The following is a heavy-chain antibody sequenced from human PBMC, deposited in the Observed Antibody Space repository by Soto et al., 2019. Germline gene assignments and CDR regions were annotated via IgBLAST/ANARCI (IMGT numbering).Heavy chain of an antibody. V-gene: IGHV1-3*01. CDR3: ARLGHGSSWYLSPLVPYYYYGMDV. J-gene: IGHJ6*02. Sequence: ASVKVSCKASGYTFTSYAMHWVRQAPGQRLEWMGWINAGNGNTKYSQKFQGRVTITRDTSASTAYMELSSLRSEDTAVYYCARLGHGSSWYLSPLVPYYYYGMDVWGQGTSVTVSS. D-gene: IGHD6-13*01. CDR2: INAGNGNT. CDR1: GYTFTSYA.